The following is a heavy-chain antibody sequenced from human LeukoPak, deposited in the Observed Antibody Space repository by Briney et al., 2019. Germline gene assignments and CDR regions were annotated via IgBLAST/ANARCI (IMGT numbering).Heavy chain of an antibody. CDR2: SGRIYTSGST. Sequence: PSETLSLTCTVSGASISSYFWSWIRQPPGKGLEWIGRIYTSGRIYTSGSTNYNPSLKSRVTISIDTSKNQFSLKLSSVTAADTAVYYCARGALVVGGVWFDPWGQGSLVTVSS. CDR1: GASISSYF. CDR3: ARGALVVGGVWFDP. V-gene: IGHV4-4*09. J-gene: IGHJ5*02. D-gene: IGHD1-26*01.